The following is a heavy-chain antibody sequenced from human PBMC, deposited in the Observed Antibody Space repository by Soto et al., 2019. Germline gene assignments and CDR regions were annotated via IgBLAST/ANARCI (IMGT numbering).Heavy chain of an antibody. CDR2: IKSEIDGGTT. CDR1: GFTFNDAW. Sequence: PGRSLRLSCAASGFTFNDAWLSWVRQAPGKGLEWVGRIKSEIDGGTTDYAAPVKGRFTISRDDSKNTVYLHLNSLKTEDTAMYFCTTERLDPWGQGTLVTVS. J-gene: IGHJ5*02. CDR3: TTERLDP. V-gene: IGHV3-15*01.